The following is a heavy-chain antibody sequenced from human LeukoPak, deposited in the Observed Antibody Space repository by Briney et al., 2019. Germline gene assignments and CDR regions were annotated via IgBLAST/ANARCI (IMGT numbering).Heavy chain of an antibody. V-gene: IGHV3-23*01. CDR3: AKVGGRYDSSGYYYY. J-gene: IGHJ4*02. CDR2: ISGSGGST. D-gene: IGHD3-22*01. CDR1: GFTFSSYG. Sequence: GGSLRLSCAASGFTFSSYGMSWVRQAPGKGLEWVSAISGSGGSTYYADSVKGRFTISRDNSKNTLYLQMNSLRAEDTAVYYCAKVGGRYDSSGYYYYWGQGTLVTVSS.